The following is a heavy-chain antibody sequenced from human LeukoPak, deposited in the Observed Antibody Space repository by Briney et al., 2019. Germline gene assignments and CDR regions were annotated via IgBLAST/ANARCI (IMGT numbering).Heavy chain of an antibody. CDR2: ISSNGGST. Sequence: GGSLRLSCSASGFTFSSYAMHWVRQAPGKGLEYVSAISSNGGSTYYADSVKGRFTISRDNSKNTLYLQMSSLRAEDTAVYYCVKDRNRSGVAGRPFDYWGQGTLVTVSS. CDR1: GFTFSSYA. V-gene: IGHV3-64D*06. J-gene: IGHJ4*02. CDR3: VKDRNRSGVAGRPFDY. D-gene: IGHD1-14*01.